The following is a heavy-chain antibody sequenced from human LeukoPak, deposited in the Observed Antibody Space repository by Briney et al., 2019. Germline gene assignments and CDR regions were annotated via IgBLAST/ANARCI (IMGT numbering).Heavy chain of an antibody. Sequence: PGGALRLSCTASGFTFGDYAMSWVRQAPGKGLEWVGFIRSKTYGATAEYAASVRGRFTISRDDSKSIAYLQMNSLKTEDTAVYYCTRGLVGLRALDYWGQGTPVTVSS. CDR3: TRGLVGLRALDY. CDR2: IRSKTYGATA. CDR1: GFTFGDYA. V-gene: IGHV3-49*04. D-gene: IGHD2-8*02. J-gene: IGHJ4*02.